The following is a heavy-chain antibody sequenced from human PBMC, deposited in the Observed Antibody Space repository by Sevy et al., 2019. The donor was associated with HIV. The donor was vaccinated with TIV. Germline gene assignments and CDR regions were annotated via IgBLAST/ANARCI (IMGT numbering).Heavy chain of an antibody. CDR2: IRQDGNEI. V-gene: IGHV3-7*01. D-gene: IGHD2-21*01. CDR1: GFTFDNYW. CDR3: ARRCSDL. J-gene: IGHJ5*02. Sequence: GGSLRLSCVASGFTFDNYWMQWVRQAPGKGLEWVANIRQDGNEIYYADSVKGRFTISRDNAKETLYLQMSNLRVEDTAIYYCARRCSDLWGQGILVTVSS.